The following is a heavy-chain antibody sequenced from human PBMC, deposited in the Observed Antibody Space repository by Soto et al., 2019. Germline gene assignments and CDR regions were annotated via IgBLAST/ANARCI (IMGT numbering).Heavy chain of an antibody. D-gene: IGHD1-20*01. CDR1: GGSISSYY. V-gene: IGHV4-59*01. CDR2: IYYSGST. CDR3: ARYNTPPLHGMDV. Sequence: QVQLQESGPGLVKPSETLSLTCTVSGGSISSYYWSWIRQPPGKGLEWIGYIYYSGSTNYNPSLKSRVTISVDTSKNQFSLKLSSVTAADTAVYYCARYNTPPLHGMDVWGQGTTVTVSS. J-gene: IGHJ6*02.